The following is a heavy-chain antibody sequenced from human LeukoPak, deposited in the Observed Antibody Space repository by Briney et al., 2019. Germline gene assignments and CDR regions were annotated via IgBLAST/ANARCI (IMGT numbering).Heavy chain of an antibody. V-gene: IGHV3-21*01. Sequence: GGSLRLSCAASGFTFSSYSMNWVRQAPGKGLEWVSSISSSSSYIYYADSVKGRFTISRDNAKSSLYLQMNSLRAEDTAVYYCARSRLSHNWFDPWGQGTLVTVSS. D-gene: IGHD3-16*02. CDR2: ISSSSSYI. CDR3: ARSRLSHNWFDP. CDR1: GFTFSSYS. J-gene: IGHJ5*02.